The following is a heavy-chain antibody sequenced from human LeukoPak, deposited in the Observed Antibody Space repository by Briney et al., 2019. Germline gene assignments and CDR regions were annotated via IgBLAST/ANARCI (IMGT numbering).Heavy chain of an antibody. CDR3: ARTYDTSFDY. CDR2: ISSSSSYI. Sequence: GGSLRLSCAASGFTFSSYSMNWVRQAPGKGLEWVPSISSSSSYIYYADSVEGRFTISRDNAKNSLYLQMNSLRAEDRAVYYCARTYDTSFDYWGQGTLVTVSS. J-gene: IGHJ4*02. CDR1: GFTFSSYS. D-gene: IGHD3-9*01. V-gene: IGHV3-21*01.